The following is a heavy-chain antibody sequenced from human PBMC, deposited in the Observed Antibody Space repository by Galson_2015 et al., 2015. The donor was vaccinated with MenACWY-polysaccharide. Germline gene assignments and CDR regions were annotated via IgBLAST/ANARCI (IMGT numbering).Heavy chain of an antibody. CDR1: GFTFDDYA. CDR2: ISWNSGSI. V-gene: IGHV3-9*01. CDR3: AKDMGSYFFGAFDI. J-gene: IGHJ3*02. D-gene: IGHD1-26*01. Sequence: SLRLSCAASGFTFDDYAMHWVRQAPGKGLEWVSGISWNSGSIGYADSVKGRFTISRDNAKNSLYLQMNSLRAEDTALYHCAKDMGSYFFGAFDIWGQGTMVTVSS.